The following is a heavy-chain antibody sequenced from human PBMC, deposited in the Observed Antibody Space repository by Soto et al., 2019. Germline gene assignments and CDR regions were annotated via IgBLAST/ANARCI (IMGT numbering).Heavy chain of an antibody. J-gene: IGHJ4*02. Sequence: SGPTLVNPTQTLAQTCTFSGFSLSTSGVGVGWIRQPPGKALEWLALIYWNDDKRYSPSLKSRLTITKDTSKNQVVLTMTNMDPVDTATYYCAHSPRGDWQQLVEYYFDYWGQGTLVTVSS. V-gene: IGHV2-5*01. D-gene: IGHD6-13*01. CDR2: IYWNDDK. CDR1: GFSLSTSGVG. CDR3: AHSPRGDWQQLVEYYFDY.